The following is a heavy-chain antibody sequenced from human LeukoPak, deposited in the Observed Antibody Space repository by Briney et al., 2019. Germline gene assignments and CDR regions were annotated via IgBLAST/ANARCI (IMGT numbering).Heavy chain of an antibody. Sequence: EASVKVSCKASGYTFSSYYMHWVRQAPGQGLEWMAIIDPSSGSTSNAQKFQGRVTMTRDMSTGTVYMELSSLRSEDTAVYYCARGRPGYSGSRGFFDYWGQGALVTVSS. J-gene: IGHJ4*02. D-gene: IGHD1-26*01. CDR1: GYTFSSYY. CDR3: ARGRPGYSGSRGFFDY. V-gene: IGHV1-46*01. CDR2: IDPSSGST.